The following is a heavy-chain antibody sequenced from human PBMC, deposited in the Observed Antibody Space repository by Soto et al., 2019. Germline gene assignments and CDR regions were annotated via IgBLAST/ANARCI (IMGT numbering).Heavy chain of an antibody. Sequence: QVQLVQSGAEVKKPGSSVKVSCKASGGTFSSYAISWVRQAPGQGLEWMGGIIPIFGTANYAQKFQGRVTITADKSTSTAYMELSSLRSEDTAVYYCARDRRKTLGFGDDGFDPWGQGTLVTVSS. V-gene: IGHV1-69*06. CDR1: GGTFSSYA. CDR2: IIPIFGTA. D-gene: IGHD3-10*01. J-gene: IGHJ5*02. CDR3: ARDRRKTLGFGDDGFDP.